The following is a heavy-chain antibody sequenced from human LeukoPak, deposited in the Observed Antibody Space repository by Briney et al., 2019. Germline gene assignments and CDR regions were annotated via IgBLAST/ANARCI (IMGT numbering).Heavy chain of an antibody. Sequence: GGSLRLSCAASGFTFEEYAMHWVRQAPGKGLEWVASISTGSGYIYYADSMKGRFTISRDNAKNSLYLQMNSLRAGDTAVYYCARGSLVRQRLDAFDIWGQRTMVTVSS. D-gene: IGHD3-10*01. CDR2: ISTGSGYI. J-gene: IGHJ3*02. CDR1: GFTFEEYA. CDR3: ARGSLVRQRLDAFDI. V-gene: IGHV3-21*01.